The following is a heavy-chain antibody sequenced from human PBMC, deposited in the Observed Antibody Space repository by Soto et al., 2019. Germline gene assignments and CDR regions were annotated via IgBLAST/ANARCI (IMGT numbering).Heavy chain of an antibody. V-gene: IGHV3-21*01. Sequence: PGGSLRLSCAASGFTFRSFTINWVRQAPGKGLEWVSTISSNSAYIYCTDALRGRFTISRDNAKNSLHLQMNSLRAEDTAVYYCTRDASRDSSARGWFDPWGPGTLVTVSS. D-gene: IGHD6-13*01. CDR1: GFTFRSFT. CDR3: TRDASRDSSARGWFDP. J-gene: IGHJ5*02. CDR2: ISSNSAYI.